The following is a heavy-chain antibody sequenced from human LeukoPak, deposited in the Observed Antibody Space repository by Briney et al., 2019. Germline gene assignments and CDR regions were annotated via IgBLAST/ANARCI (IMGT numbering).Heavy chain of an antibody. CDR2: INPNSGGT. Sequence: ASVKVSCKASGYTFTGYYMHWVRQAPGQGLEWMGWINPNSGGTNYAQKFQGRVTMTRDTSISTAYMELSRLRSDDTAVYYCARIPIYCSSTSCPNWFDPWGQGTLVTVSS. CDR3: ARIPIYCSSTSCPNWFDP. CDR1: GYTFTGYY. J-gene: IGHJ5*02. D-gene: IGHD2-2*01. V-gene: IGHV1-2*02.